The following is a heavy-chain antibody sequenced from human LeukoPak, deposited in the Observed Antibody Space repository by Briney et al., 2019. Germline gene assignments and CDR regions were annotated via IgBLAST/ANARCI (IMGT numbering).Heavy chain of an antibody. CDR1: GGSIRGTDLF. CDR3: ARGFSLHYYDSSGYAHFDY. D-gene: IGHD3-22*01. V-gene: IGHV4-39*01. J-gene: IGHJ4*02. Sequence: SETLSLTCTVSGGSIRGTDLFWGWIRQLPGKGLEWIGNIHSTGNSFCNPSLKSRVTISVDTSKNQFSLRLSSVTAADTAVYYCARGFSLHYYDSSGYAHFDYWGQGTLVTVSS. CDR2: IHSTGNS.